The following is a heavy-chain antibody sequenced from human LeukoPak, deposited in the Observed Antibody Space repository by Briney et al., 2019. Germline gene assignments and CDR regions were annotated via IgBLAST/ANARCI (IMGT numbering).Heavy chain of an antibody. CDR1: GFTFDDYA. Sequence: SLRLSCAASGFTFDDYAMHWVRQAPGKGLEWVSGISWDSRSTGYADSVKGRFTISRDNAKNSLYLQMNSLRAEDMALYYCTKEPLDYWGQGTLVTVSS. V-gene: IGHV3-9*03. CDR2: ISWDSRST. J-gene: IGHJ4*02. CDR3: TKEPLDY.